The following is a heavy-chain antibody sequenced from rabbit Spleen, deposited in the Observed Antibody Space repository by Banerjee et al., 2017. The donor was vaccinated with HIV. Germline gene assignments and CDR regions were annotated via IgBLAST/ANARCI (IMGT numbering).Heavy chain of an antibody. V-gene: IGHV1S47*01. D-gene: IGHD4-1*01. CDR3: ARYPYYTSGRGFNL. J-gene: IGHJ4*01. CDR1: GFDFSSYY. CDR2: IDPGFDIT. Sequence: QEQLVESGGGLVQPGGSLTLSCKASGFDFSSYYMSWVRQAPGKGLEWIGYIDPGFDITYYASWVNGRFTISSHNAQNTVDLKMNSLTASDTATYFCARYPYYTSGRGFNLWGPGTLVTVS.